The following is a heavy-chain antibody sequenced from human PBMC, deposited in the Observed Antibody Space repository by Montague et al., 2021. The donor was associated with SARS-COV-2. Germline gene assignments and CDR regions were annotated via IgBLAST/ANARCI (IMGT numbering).Heavy chain of an antibody. Sequence: SETLSLTCTVSGGSISATDCYWAWIRQPPGKGLEWIGSIYYSGTTYYNPSLKSRVTISVDTSKNQFSLKLSSVTAADTAVYYCARHVRSLMVRGPDFDYWGQGTLVTVSS. CDR1: GGSISATDCY. V-gene: IGHV4-39*01. D-gene: IGHD3-10*01. J-gene: IGHJ4*02. CDR3: ARHVRSLMVRGPDFDY. CDR2: IYYSGTT.